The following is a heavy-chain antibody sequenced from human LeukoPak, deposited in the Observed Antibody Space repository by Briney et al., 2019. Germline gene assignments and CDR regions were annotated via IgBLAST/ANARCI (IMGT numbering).Heavy chain of an antibody. CDR3: ATLRFLESEDAFDI. D-gene: IGHD3-3*01. CDR2: IYYSGST. Sequence: SETLSLTCTVSGGSISSSSYSWGWIRQPPGKGLEWIGSIYYSGSTYYNPSLKSRVTISVDTSKNQFSLKLSSVTAADTAVYYCATLRFLESEDAFDIWGQGTTVTVSS. V-gene: IGHV4-39*01. CDR1: GGSISSSSYS. J-gene: IGHJ3*02.